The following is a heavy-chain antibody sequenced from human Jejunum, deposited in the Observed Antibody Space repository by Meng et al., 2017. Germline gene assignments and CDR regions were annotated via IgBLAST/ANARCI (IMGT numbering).Heavy chain of an antibody. J-gene: IGHJ3*01. CDR1: GDSIGTYF. CDR3: ARDRRYYLGSFDV. V-gene: IGHV4-59*01. Sequence: SETLSLTCSVSGDSIGTYFWTWIRQPPGKGLEWIGYIDYTGNTNYNPSLRSRVSMSVDTSKNQLSLRLHSVTAADTAIYYCARDRRYYLGSFDVWGQGTMVTGSS. CDR2: IDYTGNT. D-gene: IGHD3-10*01.